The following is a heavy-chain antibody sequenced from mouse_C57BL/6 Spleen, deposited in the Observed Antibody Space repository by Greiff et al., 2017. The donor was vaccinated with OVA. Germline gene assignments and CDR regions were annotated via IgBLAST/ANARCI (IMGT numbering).Heavy chain of an antibody. CDR3: AKTAQAKNYYAMDY. D-gene: IGHD3-2*02. CDR1: GYTFTSYW. CDR2: IDPNSGGT. V-gene: IGHV1-72*01. J-gene: IGHJ4*01. Sequence: QVQLQQPGAELVKPGASVKLSCKASGYTFTSYWMHWVKQRPGRGLEWIGRIDPNSGGTKYNEKFKSKATLTVDKPSSTAYMQLSSLTSEDSAVDYCAKTAQAKNYYAMDYWGQGTSVTVSA.